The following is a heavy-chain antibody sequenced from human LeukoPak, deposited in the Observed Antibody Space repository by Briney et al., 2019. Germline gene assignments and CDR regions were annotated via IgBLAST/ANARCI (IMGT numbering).Heavy chain of an antibody. D-gene: IGHD2-2*01. Sequence: SQTLSLTCAISGDSVSSNSAAWNWIRQSPSRGLEWLGRTYYRSKWYNDYAVSVKSRITINPDTSKNQFSLQLNSVTPEDTAVYYCARELLGYCSGTSCRYLYYFDYWGQGTLVTVSS. V-gene: IGHV6-1*01. CDR1: GDSVSSNSAA. CDR3: ARELLGYCSGTSCRYLYYFDY. J-gene: IGHJ4*02. CDR2: TYYRSKWYN.